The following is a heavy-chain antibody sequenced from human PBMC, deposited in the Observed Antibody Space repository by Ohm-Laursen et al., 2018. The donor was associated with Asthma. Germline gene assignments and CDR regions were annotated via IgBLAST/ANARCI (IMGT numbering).Heavy chain of an antibody. D-gene: IGHD1-26*01. J-gene: IGHJ1*01. CDR3: ARIGPEWELPGREYSLHH. Sequence: SLRLSCAASGYTFSGYSIHWVRQIPGKGLEWAASISTASSFIYYADSVRGRFTTSRDKARNSVYLQMNSLRAEDTALYYCARIGPEWELPGREYSLHHWGEGTLVTVSS. CDR1: GYTFSGYS. CDR2: ISTASSFI. V-gene: IGHV3-21*01.